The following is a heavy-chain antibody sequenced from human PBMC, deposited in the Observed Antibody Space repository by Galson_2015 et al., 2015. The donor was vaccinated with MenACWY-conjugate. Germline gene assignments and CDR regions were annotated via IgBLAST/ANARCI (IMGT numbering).Heavy chain of an antibody. Sequence: SLRLSCAASGFTLSSYAVSWVRQTPGKGLEWVSSISSSGYVTNHAVSVKGRFTISRDNSKNTLYLQMNSLRAEDTAVYYCANFGSGNYREYWGQGTLVTVSS. CDR1: GFTLSSYA. D-gene: IGHD1-26*01. V-gene: IGHV3-23*01. J-gene: IGHJ4*02. CDR2: ISSSGYVT. CDR3: ANFGSGNYREY.